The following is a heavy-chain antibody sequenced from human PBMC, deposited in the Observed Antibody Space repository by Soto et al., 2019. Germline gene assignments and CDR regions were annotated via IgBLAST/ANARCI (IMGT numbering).Heavy chain of an antibody. CDR2: IRGSGDST. Sequence: GGSLRLSCAASGFTFSSYAMSWVRQAPGKGLEWVSAIRGSGDSTYYADSVKGRFTISRDNAKNSLYLQMNSLRAEDTAVYYCARYCSSTSCRSYYYYGMDVWGQGTTVTVSS. D-gene: IGHD2-2*01. CDR3: ARYCSSTSCRSYYYYGMDV. CDR1: GFTFSSYA. V-gene: IGHV3-23*01. J-gene: IGHJ6*02.